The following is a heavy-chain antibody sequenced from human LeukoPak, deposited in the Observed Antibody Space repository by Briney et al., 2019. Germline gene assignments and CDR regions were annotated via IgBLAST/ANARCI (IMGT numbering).Heavy chain of an antibody. J-gene: IGHJ4*02. Sequence: PSETLSLTCTVSGGSISSYYWSWIRQPPGKGLEWIGYIYYSGSTNYNPSLKSRVTISVDTSKNQFSLKLSSVTAADTAVYYCARVRSYGSSPFDYWGKGTLVTVSS. CDR3: ARVRSYGSSPFDY. D-gene: IGHD5-18*01. V-gene: IGHV4-59*01. CDR1: GGSISSYY. CDR2: IYYSGST.